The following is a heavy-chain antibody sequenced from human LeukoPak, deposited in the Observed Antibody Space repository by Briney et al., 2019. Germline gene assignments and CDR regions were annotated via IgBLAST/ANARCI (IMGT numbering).Heavy chain of an antibody. Sequence: GGSLRLSCVASGFTFSSYSMSWVRQAPGKGLEWVSAMSGSGYYTYYVESVKGRFTISRDNSKNTLYLHMNSLRADDTAVYYCAKMEGQRLYDYCMDVWGRGTTVTVSS. J-gene: IGHJ6*03. CDR1: GFTFSSYS. CDR2: MSGSGYYT. D-gene: IGHD3-3*01. CDR3: AKMEGQRLYDYCMDV. V-gene: IGHV3-23*01.